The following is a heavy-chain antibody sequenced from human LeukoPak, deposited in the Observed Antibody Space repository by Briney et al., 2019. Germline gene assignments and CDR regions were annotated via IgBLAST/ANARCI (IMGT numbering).Heavy chain of an antibody. CDR1: GFTFSSYA. D-gene: IGHD1-26*01. V-gene: IGHV3-23*01. Sequence: PGGSLRLSCAASGFTFSSYAMSWVRQAPGKGLEWVSAISGSGDNTYYADSVKGRFTISRNNAKNTLYLQMNSLRAEDTAVYYCAKVNTGSYTWFDPWGQGTLVTVSS. CDR2: ISGSGDNT. J-gene: IGHJ5*02. CDR3: AKVNTGSYTWFDP.